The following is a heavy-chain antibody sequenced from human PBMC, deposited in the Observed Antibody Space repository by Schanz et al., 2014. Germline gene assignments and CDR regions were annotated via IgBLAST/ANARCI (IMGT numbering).Heavy chain of an antibody. CDR3: VGGQTRFDP. CDR2: IWYDGSKK. V-gene: IGHV3-33*01. D-gene: IGHD3-16*01. CDR1: GFTFSKYG. Sequence: QVQLVESGGGVVQPGRSLRLSCAASGFTFSKYGVHWVRQAPGKGLEWVAVIWYDGSKKYYADSVKGRFTISRDSSKITLDLQMNSLRAEDTAVYYCVGGQTRFDPWGQGTLVTASS. J-gene: IGHJ5*02.